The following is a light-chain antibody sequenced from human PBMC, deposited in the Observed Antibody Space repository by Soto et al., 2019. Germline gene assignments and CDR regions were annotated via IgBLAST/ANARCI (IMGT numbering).Light chain of an antibody. J-gene: IGKJ2*01. V-gene: IGKV1-39*01. CDR1: QSINTY. CDR2: TTS. CDR3: QQGDSTPYT. Sequence: DIQMTQSPSSLSASVGDRVTITCRTSQSINTYLNWYQQKPGKAPNLLIYTTSHLRSGVPSRFSGSGSGTDFTLTISSLQPEDFATYFCQQGDSTPYTFGQGTTLEIK.